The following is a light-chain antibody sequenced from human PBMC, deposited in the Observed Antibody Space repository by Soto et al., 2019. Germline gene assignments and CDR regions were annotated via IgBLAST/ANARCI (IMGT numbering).Light chain of an antibody. CDR1: QSVSSS. Sequence: EIVMTQSPATLSVSPGDRATLSCRASQSVSSSLAWYQQIPGQAPRLLIYDASTRATGIPARFGGSGSGTEFTLTITSLQSEDLAVYSCNNYNNWPPLPFGGGTKGELK. CDR3: NNYNNWPPLP. J-gene: IGKJ4*01. V-gene: IGKV3-15*01. CDR2: DAS.